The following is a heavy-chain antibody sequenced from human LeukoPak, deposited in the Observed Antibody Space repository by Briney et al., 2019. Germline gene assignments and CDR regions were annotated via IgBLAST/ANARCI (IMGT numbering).Heavy chain of an antibody. D-gene: IGHD1-26*01. Sequence: GGSLRLSCAASGFTFSSYAMHWVRQAPGKGLEWVAVISYDGSNKYYADSVKGRFTISRDNSKNTLYLQINSLRAEDTAVYYCAKEIGGAWVDYWGQGTLVTVSS. CDR2: ISYDGSNK. J-gene: IGHJ4*02. CDR1: GFTFSSYA. V-gene: IGHV3-30-3*01. CDR3: AKEIGGAWVDY.